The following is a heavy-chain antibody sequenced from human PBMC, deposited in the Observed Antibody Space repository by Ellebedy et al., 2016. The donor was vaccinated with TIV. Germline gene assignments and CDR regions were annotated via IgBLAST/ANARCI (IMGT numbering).Heavy chain of an antibody. CDR2: ISSSSSTI. J-gene: IGHJ4*02. CDR3: ARDGSEWSRDH. Sequence: GESLKISCAASGFTFSSYSMNWVRQAPGKGLERVSYISSSSSTIYYADSVKGRFIISRDNTKNLVFLQMNSLGVEDTAVYYCARDGSEWSRDHWGQGTLVTVSS. CDR1: GFTFSSYS. D-gene: IGHD3-3*01. V-gene: IGHV3-48*04.